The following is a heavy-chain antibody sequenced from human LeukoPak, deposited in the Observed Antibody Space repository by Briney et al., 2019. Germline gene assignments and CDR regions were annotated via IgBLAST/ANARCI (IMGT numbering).Heavy chain of an antibody. CDR2: INWNGGST. CDR3: ARDSLGYARGLYYFGY. V-gene: IGHV3-20*04. D-gene: IGHD3-10*01. J-gene: IGHJ4*02. CDR1: GFTFDDYG. Sequence: PGGSLRLSCAASGFTFDDYGMSWVRQAPGKGLEWVSGINWNGGSTGYADSVKGRFTISRDNAKNSLYLQMNSLRAEDTALYYCARDSLGYARGLYYFGYWGQRTLVTVSS.